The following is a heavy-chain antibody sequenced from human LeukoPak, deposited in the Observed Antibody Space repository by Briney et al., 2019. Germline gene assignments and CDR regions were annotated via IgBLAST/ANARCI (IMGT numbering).Heavy chain of an antibody. D-gene: IGHD2-2*01. CDR3: AKDPIGYCSSTSCPPNYFDC. Sequence: GGSLRLSCAASGLTFNKFAMSWVRQAPGKGLEWVSGISAGADYTYYADSVKGRFTISRDNSKNTLYLQMNSLRAEDTAVYYCAKDPIGYCSSTSCPPNYFDCWGQGTLVTVSS. V-gene: IGHV3-23*01. CDR1: GLTFNKFA. CDR2: ISAGADYT. J-gene: IGHJ4*02.